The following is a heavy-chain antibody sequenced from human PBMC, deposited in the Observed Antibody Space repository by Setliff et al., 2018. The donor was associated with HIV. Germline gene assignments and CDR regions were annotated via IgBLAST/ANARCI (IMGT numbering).Heavy chain of an antibody. CDR3: AREQLGFGPPRGMDV. J-gene: IGHJ6*02. CDR2: INAGNGNT. D-gene: IGHD6-13*01. Sequence: GASVKVSCKASGYTFTSYAMHWVRQAPGQRLEWMGWINAGNGNTKYSQKFQGRVTITRDTSASTAYMELSSLRSEDTAVYYCAREQLGFGPPRGMDVWGQGTTVTVSS. CDR1: GYTFTSYA. V-gene: IGHV1-3*01.